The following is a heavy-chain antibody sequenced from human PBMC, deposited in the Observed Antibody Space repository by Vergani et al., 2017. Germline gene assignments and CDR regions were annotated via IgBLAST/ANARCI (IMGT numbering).Heavy chain of an antibody. CDR2: INTNTGNP. V-gene: IGHV7-4-1*02. J-gene: IGHJ6*02. CDR3: ARERRVGSHRINYYYYYGMDV. CDR1: GYTFTSYA. D-gene: IGHD1-26*01. Sequence: QVQLVQSGSELKKPGASVKVSCKASGYTFTSYAMNWVRQAPGQGLEWMGWINTNTGNPTYAQGFTGRFVFSLDTSVSTAYLQISSLKAEDTAVYYCARERRVGSHRINYYYYYGMDVWGQGTTVTVSS.